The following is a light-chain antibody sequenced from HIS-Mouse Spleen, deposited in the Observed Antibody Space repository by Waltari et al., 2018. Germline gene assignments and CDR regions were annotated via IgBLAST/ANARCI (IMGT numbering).Light chain of an antibody. CDR2: AVS. Sequence: DIQLTQSPSYLSASVGDRVTITCRASQGISSYLAWYQQKPRKAPKPLIYAVSTLQSGVPSRFSGSVSGTEFTLTISSLQPEDFATYYCQQLNSYPPTFGQGTKVEIK. J-gene: IGKJ1*01. CDR3: QQLNSYPPT. CDR1: QGISSY. V-gene: IGKV1-9*01.